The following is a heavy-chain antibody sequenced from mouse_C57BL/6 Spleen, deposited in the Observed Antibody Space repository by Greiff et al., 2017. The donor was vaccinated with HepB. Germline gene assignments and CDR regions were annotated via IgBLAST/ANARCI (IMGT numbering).Heavy chain of an antibody. CDR1: GYTFTSYW. CDR2: INPSSGYT. J-gene: IGHJ2*01. Sequence: QVHVKQSGAELAKPGASVKLSCKASGYTFTSYWMHWVKQRPGQGLEWIGYINPSSGYTKYNQKFKDKATLTADKSSSTAYMQLSSLTYEDSAVYDCARESYDYGNYFDYWGQGTTLTVSS. V-gene: IGHV1-7*01. D-gene: IGHD2-4*01. CDR3: ARESYDYGNYFDY.